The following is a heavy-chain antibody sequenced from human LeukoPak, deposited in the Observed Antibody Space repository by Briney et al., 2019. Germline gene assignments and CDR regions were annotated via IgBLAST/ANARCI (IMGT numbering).Heavy chain of an antibody. CDR1: GGSVSSGYYY. Sequence: TSQTLSLTCTVSGGSVSSGYYYWIWIRQPPGKGLEWIGYIYYSGSTYYNPCLKSRVTISVDTSKNQFSLKLSSVTAADTAVYYCASTINCGGDCYLDYWGQGTLVTVSS. V-gene: IGHV4-30-4*08. D-gene: IGHD2-21*01. J-gene: IGHJ4*02. CDR2: IYYSGST. CDR3: ASTINCGGDCYLDY.